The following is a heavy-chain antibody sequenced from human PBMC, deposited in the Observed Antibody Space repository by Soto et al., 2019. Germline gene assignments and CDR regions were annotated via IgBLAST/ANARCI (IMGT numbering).Heavy chain of an antibody. Sequence: SGPTLVNPSDTLTLTCTVSGLSLSNGRLGVSWIRQPPGKALEWLAHLFSNDDKSYSTSLKSRLTISKDTSRSQVVLTVTNTDPVVSSPYYCKPLKDCGRTDVYLYSADPWGKGTLVTVSS. J-gene: IGHJ5*02. V-gene: IGHV2-26*01. D-gene: IGHD2-2*01. CDR3: KPLKDCGRTDVYLYSADP. CDR2: LFSNDDK. CDR1: GLSLSNGRLG.